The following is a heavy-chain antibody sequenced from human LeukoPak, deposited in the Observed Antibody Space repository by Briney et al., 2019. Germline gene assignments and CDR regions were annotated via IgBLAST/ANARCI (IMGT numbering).Heavy chain of an antibody. CDR1: GYTLTELS. CDR3: ATAGDSGYDLGY. J-gene: IGHJ4*02. D-gene: IGHD5-12*01. CDR2: FDPEDGET. Sequence: ASVKLSCKVSGYTLTELSMHWVRQAPGKGLEWMGGFDPEDGETIYAQKFQGRVTMTEDTSTDTAYMELSSLRSEDTAVYYCATAGDSGYDLGYWGQGTLVTVSS. V-gene: IGHV1-24*01.